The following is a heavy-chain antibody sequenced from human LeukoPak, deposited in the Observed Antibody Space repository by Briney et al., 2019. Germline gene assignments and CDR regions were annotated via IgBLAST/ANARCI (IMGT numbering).Heavy chain of an antibody. CDR2: INPGDGST. V-gene: IGHV1-46*01. Sequence: ASVKVSCKASGYTFTSYYMHWVRQAPGQGLEWMGIINPGDGSTTYALKFQGRVTVTRDTSTSTVYMELSSLRSEDTAVYYCAGTYYYDSSVNDAFDIWGQGTMVTVSS. D-gene: IGHD3-22*01. CDR3: AGTYYYDSSVNDAFDI. J-gene: IGHJ3*02. CDR1: GYTFTSYY.